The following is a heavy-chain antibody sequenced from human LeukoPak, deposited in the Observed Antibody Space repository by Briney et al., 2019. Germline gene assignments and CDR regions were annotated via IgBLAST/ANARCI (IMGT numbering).Heavy chain of an antibody. D-gene: IGHD1-26*01. J-gene: IGHJ4*02. V-gene: IGHV3-7*03. CDR2: IKQDGSEK. CDR1: GFTFSSYW. CDR3: ARWEDYSPHEYHFDY. Sequence: GGSLRLSCAASGFTFSSYWMSWVRQAPGKGLEWVANIKQDGSEKYYVDSVKGRFTISRDNAKNSLYLQMNSLRAEDTAVYYCARWEDYSPHEYHFDYWGQGTLVTVSS.